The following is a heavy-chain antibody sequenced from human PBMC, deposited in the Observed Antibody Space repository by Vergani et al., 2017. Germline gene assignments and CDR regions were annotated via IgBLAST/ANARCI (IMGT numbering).Heavy chain of an antibody. CDR3: ARDHRVAGPVEYYYYGMDV. J-gene: IGHJ6*02. Sequence: QVQLQESGPGLVKPSQTLSLTCTVSGGPTSSGSYYWSWIRQPAGKGLEWIGRIYTSGSTNYNPSLKSRATISVDTSKTQFSLKLSSVTAADTAVYYCARDHRVAGPVEYYYYGMDVWGQGTTVTVSS. CDR1: GGPTSSGSYY. V-gene: IGHV4-61*02. CDR2: IYTSGST. D-gene: IGHD6-19*01.